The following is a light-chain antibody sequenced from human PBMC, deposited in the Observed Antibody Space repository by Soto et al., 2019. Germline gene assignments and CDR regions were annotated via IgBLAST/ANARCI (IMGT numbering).Light chain of an antibody. CDR3: QQYGSLPRT. J-gene: IGKJ1*01. V-gene: IGKV3-20*01. Sequence: EIVLTQSPGTLSLSPGERATLSCRASQSVSSSYLAWYQQKPGQAPRLLIYGASSRVAGIPDRFSGSGSGTDFTLTISRLEPEDFAVYYCQQYGSLPRTFGQGTKVEIK. CDR2: GAS. CDR1: QSVSSSY.